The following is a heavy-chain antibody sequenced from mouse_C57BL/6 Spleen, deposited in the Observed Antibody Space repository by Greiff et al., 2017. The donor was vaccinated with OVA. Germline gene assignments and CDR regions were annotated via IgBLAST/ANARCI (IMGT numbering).Heavy chain of an antibody. CDR1: GYAFSSSW. CDR3: ARAAQAPYFDY. D-gene: IGHD3-2*02. CDR2: IYPGDGDT. Sequence: VQLQQSGPELVKPGASVKISCKASGYAFSSSWMNWVKQRPGKGLEWIGRIYPGDGDTNYTGKFKGKATLTEDKSSSTTYMQLSSLTSEDSAVYYCARAAQAPYFDYWGQGTTLTVSS. J-gene: IGHJ2*01. V-gene: IGHV1-82*01.